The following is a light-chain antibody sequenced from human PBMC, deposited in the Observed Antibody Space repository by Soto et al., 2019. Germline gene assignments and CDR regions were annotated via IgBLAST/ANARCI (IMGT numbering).Light chain of an antibody. Sequence: EIVMTQSPATLSVSPGERATLSCMAIQSVSSNLSWYQQKPGQAPRLLIYGASTRATGIPARFSGSGSGTEFTLTISSLPSEDFEVYYCQQYNNWPQTFGQGTKVDI. J-gene: IGKJ1*01. CDR2: GAS. CDR3: QQYNNWPQT. V-gene: IGKV3-15*01. CDR1: QSVSSN.